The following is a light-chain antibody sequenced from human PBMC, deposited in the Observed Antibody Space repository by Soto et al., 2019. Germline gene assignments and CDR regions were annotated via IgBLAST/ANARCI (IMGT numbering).Light chain of an antibody. CDR3: SSYGGSNHVV. J-gene: IGLJ2*01. CDR1: SSDVGGYNY. Sequence: QSALTQPPSAYGSPGQSVTISCTGSSSDVGGYNYVSWYQQHPGKAPKLIIYEVTKRPSGVTDHFSGSKSGNTASLTVSGLQAYDEADYYCSSYGGSNHVVFGGGTKVTVL. CDR2: EVT. V-gene: IGLV2-8*01.